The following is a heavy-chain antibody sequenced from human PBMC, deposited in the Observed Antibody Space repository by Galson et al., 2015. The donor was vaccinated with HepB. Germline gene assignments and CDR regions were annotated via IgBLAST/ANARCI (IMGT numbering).Heavy chain of an antibody. V-gene: IGHV1-46*01. D-gene: IGHD3-22*01. CDR2: INPSGGST. J-gene: IGHJ4*02. CDR3: VKGAESYCDSRSDY. CDR1: GYTFTSYY. Sequence: SVKVSCKASGYTFTSYYMHWVRQAPGQGLEWMGIINPSGGSTSYAQKFQGRVTMTRDTSTSTVYMELSSLRPADTAVYYCVKGAESYCDSRSDYWGQGTLVTVSS.